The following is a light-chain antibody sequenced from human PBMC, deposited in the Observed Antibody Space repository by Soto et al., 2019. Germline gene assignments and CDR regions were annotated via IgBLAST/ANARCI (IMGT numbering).Light chain of an antibody. CDR3: SSSTNSRAYV. J-gene: IGLJ1*01. V-gene: IGLV2-14*01. CDR2: EVS. CDR1: SGDIGAYNY. Sequence: QSALTQPASGSGSPGQSITISCTGTSGDIGAYNYVFWYQQQSGKAPKLIIYEVSYRPSGVSNRFSGSKSGNTASLPISRLQAEAEADYYCSSSTNSRAYVFGLGTKVTVL.